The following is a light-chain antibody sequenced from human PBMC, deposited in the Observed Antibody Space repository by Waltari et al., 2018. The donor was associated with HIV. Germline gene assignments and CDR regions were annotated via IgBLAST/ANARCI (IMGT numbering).Light chain of an antibody. CDR3: QQSYSTPRT. V-gene: IGKV1-39*01. CDR2: AAS. CDR1: QSISNY. J-gene: IGKJ1*01. Sequence: DIQMTQSPSSLSASVVDRVTITCRASQSISNYLNWYQQKPGKAPKLLMYAASSLQSGVPSRFSGSGSGTDFTLTISSLQPEDFATYYCQQSYSTPRTFGQGTKVEFK.